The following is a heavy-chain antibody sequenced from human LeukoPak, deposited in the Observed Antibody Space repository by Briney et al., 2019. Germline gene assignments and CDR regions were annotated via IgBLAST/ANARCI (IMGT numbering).Heavy chain of an antibody. J-gene: IGHJ4*02. CDR1: GFTFSSYS. CDR2: ISGSGGST. CDR3: AKGTDYYDSRGHYYANFDY. V-gene: IGHV3-23*01. Sequence: PGGSLRLSCAASGFTFSSYSMNWVRRAPGKGLEWVSSISGSGGSTYYADSVKGRFTISRDNSKNTLSLQINSLRAEDTALYYCAKGTDYYDSRGHYYANFDYWGQGTLVTVSS. D-gene: IGHD3-22*01.